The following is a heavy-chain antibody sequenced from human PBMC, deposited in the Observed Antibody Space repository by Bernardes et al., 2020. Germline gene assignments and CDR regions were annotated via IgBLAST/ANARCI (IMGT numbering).Heavy chain of an antibody. CDR3: ARDFVEDIVVVPAATPVHPPYWYFDL. CDR2: IKQDGSEK. J-gene: IGHJ2*01. Sequence: GGSLRLSCAASGFTFSSYWMSWVRQAPGKGLEWVANIKQDGSEKYYVDSVKGRFTISRDNAKNSLYLQMNSLRAEDTAVYYCARDFVEDIVVVPAATPVHPPYWYFDLWGRGTLVTVSS. D-gene: IGHD2-2*01. CDR1: GFTFSSYW. V-gene: IGHV3-7*01.